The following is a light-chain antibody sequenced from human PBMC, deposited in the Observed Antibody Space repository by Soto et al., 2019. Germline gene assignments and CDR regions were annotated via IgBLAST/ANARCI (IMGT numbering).Light chain of an antibody. CDR3: CSYAGSSTFYV. V-gene: IGLV2-23*02. Sequence: SVLNEPAAVSGSPGQSITISCTGTSSDVGSYNLISWYQQYPGKAPKLMIYEVSKRPSGVSNRFSGSKSGNTASLTISGLQAEDEADYYCCSYAGSSTFYVFGTGTKVTVL. CDR2: EVS. J-gene: IGLJ1*01. CDR1: SSDVGSYNL.